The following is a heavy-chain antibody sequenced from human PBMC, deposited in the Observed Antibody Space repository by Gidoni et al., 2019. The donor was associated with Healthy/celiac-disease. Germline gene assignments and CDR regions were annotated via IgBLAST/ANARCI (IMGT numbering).Heavy chain of an antibody. CDR3: ARVNLKRGQFDY. J-gene: IGHJ4*02. CDR2: IYTSGST. CDR1: GGSISSGSYY. V-gene: IGHV4-61*02. Sequence: QVQLQESGPGLVKPSQTLSLTCTVSGGSISSGSYYWSWIRQPAGKGLEWIGRIYTSGSTNYNPSLKSRVTISVDTSKNQFSLKLSSVTAADTAVYYCARVNLKRGQFDYWGQGTLVTVSS.